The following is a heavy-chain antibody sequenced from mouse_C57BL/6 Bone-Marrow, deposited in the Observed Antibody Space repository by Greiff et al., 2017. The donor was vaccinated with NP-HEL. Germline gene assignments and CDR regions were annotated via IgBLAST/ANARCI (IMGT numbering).Heavy chain of an antibody. CDR1: GYTFTSYW. D-gene: IGHD1-1*01. Sequence: VQLQQPGAELVMPGASVKLSCKASGYTFTSYWMHWVKQRPGQGLEWIGEIDPSDSYTNYNQKFKGKSTLTVDKSSSPAYMQLSSLTSEDSAVYYCASRDYGSSYFDVWGTGTTVTVSS. CDR3: ASRDYGSSYFDV. J-gene: IGHJ1*03. V-gene: IGHV1-69*01. CDR2: IDPSDSYT.